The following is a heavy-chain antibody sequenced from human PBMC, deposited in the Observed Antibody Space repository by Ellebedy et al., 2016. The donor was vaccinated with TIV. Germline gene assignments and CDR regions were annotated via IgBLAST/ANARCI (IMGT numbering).Heavy chain of an antibody. J-gene: IGHJ3*02. Sequence: PGGSLRLSCAASGFTFSRYAIGWVRQAPGKGLELISTIGVKTYYADSVKGRFTISRDNSRNTVYLQMNSLTAEDTAVYYCSKERATGSYSTDVCDIWGQGTMVTVSS. CDR2: IGVKT. CDR3: SKERATGSYSTDVCDI. CDR1: GFTFSRYA. D-gene: IGHD1-26*01. V-gene: IGHV3-23*01.